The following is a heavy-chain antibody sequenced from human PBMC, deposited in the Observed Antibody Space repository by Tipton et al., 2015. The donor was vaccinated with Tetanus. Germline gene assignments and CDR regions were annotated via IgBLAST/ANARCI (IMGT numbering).Heavy chain of an antibody. Sequence: QLVQSGGGVVQPGRSLRLSCAASGFTFSKYAIHWVRQAPGKGLEWVSSISSSSRYIYYADSVKGRFTISRDNAKNSLYLQMISLRAEDTAVYSCARGMAEASNCGGDCYSDYWGQGTLVTVSS. D-gene: IGHD2-21*02. CDR1: GFTFSKYA. CDR3: ARGMAEASNCGGDCYSDY. J-gene: IGHJ4*02. V-gene: IGHV3-21*01. CDR2: ISSSSRYI.